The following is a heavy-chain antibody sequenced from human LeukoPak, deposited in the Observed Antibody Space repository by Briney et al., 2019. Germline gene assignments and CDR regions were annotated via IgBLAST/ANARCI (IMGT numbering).Heavy chain of an antibody. CDR3: ARAMVRGVTYYFDY. V-gene: IGHV1-46*01. CDR2: INPSGSST. CDR1: GYSFTSHY. D-gene: IGHD3-10*01. Sequence: GASVKVSCKASGYSFTSHYMHWVRQAPGQGLEWLGLINPSGSSTLYAQKFQGRVTMTRDMSTTTDYMELRSLRSDDTAVYYCARAMVRGVTYYFDYWGQGTLVTVSS. J-gene: IGHJ4*02.